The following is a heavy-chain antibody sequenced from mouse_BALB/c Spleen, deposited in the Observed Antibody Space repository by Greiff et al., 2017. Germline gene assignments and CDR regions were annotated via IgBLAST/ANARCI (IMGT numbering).Heavy chain of an antibody. V-gene: IGHV5-12-1*01. CDR2: ISSGGGST. CDR1: GFAFSSYD. D-gene: IGHD4-1*01. Sequence: EVKVVESGGGLVKPGGSLKLSCAASGFAFSSYDMSWVRQTPEKRLEWVAYISSGGGSTYYPDTVKGRFTISRDNAKNTLYLQMSSLKSEDTAMYYCARHELGTFAYWGQGTLVTVSA. J-gene: IGHJ3*01. CDR3: ARHELGTFAY.